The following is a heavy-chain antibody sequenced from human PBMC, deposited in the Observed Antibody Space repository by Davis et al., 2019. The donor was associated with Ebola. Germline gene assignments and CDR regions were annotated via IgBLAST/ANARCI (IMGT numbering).Heavy chain of an antibody. V-gene: IGHV1-24*01. J-gene: IGHJ1*01. D-gene: IGHD3-10*01. CDR3: STDYGSGSYAEYFLH. CDR2: FDPEDGDR. CDR1: GHSLNELS. Sequence: ASVKVSCKISGHSLNELSIHWVRQAPGTGLEWMGGFDPEDGDRIYAQKFQGRVTMTEDTSTDTAYMELSSLRSEDTAVYYCSTDYGSGSYAEYFLHWGQGTLVTVSS.